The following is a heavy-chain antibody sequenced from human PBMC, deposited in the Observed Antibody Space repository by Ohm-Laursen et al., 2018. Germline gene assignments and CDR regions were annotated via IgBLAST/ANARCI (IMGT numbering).Heavy chain of an antibody. D-gene: IGHD4-17*01. J-gene: IGHJ4*02. CDR1: GFTFGNYA. V-gene: IGHV3-9*01. CDR3: VKDMSGDFTFDY. CDR2: INWNSGDI. Sequence: SLRLSCTASGFTFGNYAMHWVRQAPGKGLEWVATINWNSGDIGYGDSVKGRFTISRDNARSSLDLQMNSLRVEDTALYYCVKDMSGDFTFDYWGQGTLVSVSS.